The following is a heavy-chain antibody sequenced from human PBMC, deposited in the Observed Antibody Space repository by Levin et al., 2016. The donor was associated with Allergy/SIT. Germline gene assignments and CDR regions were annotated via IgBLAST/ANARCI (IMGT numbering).Heavy chain of an antibody. V-gene: IGHV4-34*01. J-gene: IGHJ4*02. Sequence: WIRQPPGKGLEWIGEINQSGGTNYNPSLKSRVTISIDTSKNQFFLKLSSVTAADTAVYYCARSLFDYWGQGTLVTVSS. CDR2: INQSGGT. CDR3: ARSLFDY.